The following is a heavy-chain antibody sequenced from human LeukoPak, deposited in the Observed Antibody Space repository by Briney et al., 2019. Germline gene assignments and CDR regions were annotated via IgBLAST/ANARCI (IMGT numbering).Heavy chain of an antibody. D-gene: IGHD3-10*01. J-gene: IGHJ4*02. CDR1: GFTFSSYE. CDR3: ATGGVRGVHFWDSWGTFDY. V-gene: IGHV3-48*03. Sequence: GGSLRLSCAASGFTFSSYEMNWVRQAPGKGLEWVSYISSSGSTIYYADSVKGRFTISRDNAKNSLYLQMNSLRAEDTAVYYCATGGVRGVHFWDSWGTFDYWGQGTLVTVSS. CDR2: ISSSGSTI.